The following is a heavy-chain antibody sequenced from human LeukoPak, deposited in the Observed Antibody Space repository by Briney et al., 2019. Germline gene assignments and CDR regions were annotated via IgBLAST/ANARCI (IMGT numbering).Heavy chain of an antibody. CDR1: GFTFSSYG. J-gene: IGHJ6*02. Sequence: PGGSLRLSCAASGFTFSSYGMHWVRQAPGKGLEWVAVISYDGSNKYYADSVKGRFTISRDNSKNTLYLQMNSLRAEDTAVYYCAKDLWFGELYYYGMDVWGQGTTVTVSS. CDR2: ISYDGSNK. CDR3: AKDLWFGELYYYGMDV. D-gene: IGHD3-10*01. V-gene: IGHV3-30*18.